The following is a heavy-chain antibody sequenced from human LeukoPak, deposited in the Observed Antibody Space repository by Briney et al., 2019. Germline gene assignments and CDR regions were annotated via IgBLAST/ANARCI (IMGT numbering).Heavy chain of an antibody. CDR1: GFTFSSYG. D-gene: IGHD5-12*01. Sequence: GGSLRLSCAASGFTFSSYGMSWVRRAPGKGPEWVSGISGSGGNTYYADSVKGRFTISRDNSQNTLYLQMNTLRAEDTAVYYCAKVVSGYHFDYWGQGTLVSVSS. J-gene: IGHJ4*02. V-gene: IGHV3-23*01. CDR2: ISGSGGNT. CDR3: AKVVSGYHFDY.